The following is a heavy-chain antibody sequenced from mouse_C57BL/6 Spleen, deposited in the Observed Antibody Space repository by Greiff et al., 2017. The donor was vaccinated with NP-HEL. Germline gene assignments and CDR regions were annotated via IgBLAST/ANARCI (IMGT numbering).Heavy chain of an antibody. CDR3: ARRGLDYAMDY. CDR2: IYPGDGDT. Sequence: VQLQESGAELVKPGASVKISCKASGYAFSSYWMNWVKQRPGKGLEWIGQIYPGDGDTNYNGKFKGKATLTADKSSSTAYMQLSSLTSEDSAVYFCARRGLDYAMDYWGQGTSVTVSS. CDR1: GYAFSSYW. D-gene: IGHD4-1*01. J-gene: IGHJ4*01. V-gene: IGHV1-80*01.